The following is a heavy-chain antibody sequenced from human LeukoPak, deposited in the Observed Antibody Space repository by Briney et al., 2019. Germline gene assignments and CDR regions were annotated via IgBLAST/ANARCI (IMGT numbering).Heavy chain of an antibody. V-gene: IGHV4-61*02. J-gene: IGHJ4*02. D-gene: IGHD6-19*01. CDR3: AGRIAVAGFDC. CDR2: IYTSGST. CDR1: GGSISSSSSY. Sequence: SSETLSLTCTVTGGSISSSSSYWSWIRQPAGKGLEWIGRIYTSGSTNYNPSLKSRVTISVDTSKTLFSLKLTSVTAADTAVYYCAGRIAVAGFDCWGQGTLVTVSS.